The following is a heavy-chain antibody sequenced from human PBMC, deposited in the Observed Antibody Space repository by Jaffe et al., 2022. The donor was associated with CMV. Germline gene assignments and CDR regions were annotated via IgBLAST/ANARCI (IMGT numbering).Heavy chain of an antibody. CDR2: INHSGST. CDR3: ARGRGSSWSRRGFDP. CDR1: GGSFSGYY. V-gene: IGHV4-34*01. D-gene: IGHD6-13*01. J-gene: IGHJ5*02. Sequence: QVQLQQWGAGLLKPSETLSLTCAVYGGSFSGYYWSWIRQPPGKGLEWIGEINHSGSTNYNPSLKSRVTISVDTSKNQFSLKLSSVTAADTAVYYCARGRGSSWSRRGFDPWGQGTLVTVSS.